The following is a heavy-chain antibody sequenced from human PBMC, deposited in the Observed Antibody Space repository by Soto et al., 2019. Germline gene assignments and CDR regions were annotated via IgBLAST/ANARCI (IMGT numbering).Heavy chain of an antibody. CDR2: IWYDGSNK. Sequence: KGMEWVAVIWYDGSNKYYADSVKGRFTISRDNSKNTLYLQMNSLRAEDTAVFYCARIRRLERATVYWCQRPLGTVCS. CDR3: ARIRRLERATVY. V-gene: IGHV3-33*01. J-gene: IGHJ4*02. D-gene: IGHD4-17*01.